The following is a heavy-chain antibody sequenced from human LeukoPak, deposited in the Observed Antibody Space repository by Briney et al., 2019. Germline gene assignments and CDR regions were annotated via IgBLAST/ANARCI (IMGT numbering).Heavy chain of an antibody. CDR1: GFTFSSYA. CDR3: ARDRSGYANDAFDF. D-gene: IGHD3-3*01. Sequence: PGGSLRLSCSASGFTFSSYAMHWVRQAPGKGLEYVSAISSNGGSTYYADSVKGRFTISRDNSKNTMFLQMNSLRAEDTAVYHCARDRSGYANDAFDFWGQGTMVTVSS. CDR2: ISSNGGST. V-gene: IGHV3-64*04. J-gene: IGHJ3*01.